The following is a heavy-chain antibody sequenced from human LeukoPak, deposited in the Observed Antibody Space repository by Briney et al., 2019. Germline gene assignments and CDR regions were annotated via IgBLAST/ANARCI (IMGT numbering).Heavy chain of an antibody. CDR2: IYHSGST. D-gene: IGHD3-22*01. Sequence: PSETLSLTCTVSDGSISTSDYYWGWIRQPPGKGLEWIGSIYHSGSTYYNPSLKSRVTISVDTSKNQFSLKLSSVTAADTAVYYCARDLARMMIVVLYSAFDIWGQGTMVTVSS. J-gene: IGHJ3*02. CDR1: DGSISTSDYY. CDR3: ARDLARMMIVVLYSAFDI. V-gene: IGHV4-39*07.